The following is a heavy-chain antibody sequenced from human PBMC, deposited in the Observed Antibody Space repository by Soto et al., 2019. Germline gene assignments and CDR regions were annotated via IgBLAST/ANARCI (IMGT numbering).Heavy chain of an antibody. D-gene: IGHD3-3*01. CDR3: ARGYYDFWSGYYISPYGMDV. V-gene: IGHV3-23*01. J-gene: IGHJ6*02. CDR2: ISGSGGST. Sequence: GGSLRLSCAASGFTFSSYAMSWVRQAPGKGLEWVSAISGSGGSTYYADSVKGRFTISRDNSKNTLYLQMNSLRAEDTAVYYCARGYYDFWSGYYISPYGMDVWGQGTTVTVSS. CDR1: GFTFSSYA.